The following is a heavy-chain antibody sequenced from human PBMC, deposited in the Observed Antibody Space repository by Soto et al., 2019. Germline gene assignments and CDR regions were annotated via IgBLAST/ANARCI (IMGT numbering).Heavy chain of an antibody. CDR3: ARDYYRFNSGYGFSMDV. D-gene: IGHD5-12*01. J-gene: IGHJ6*02. CDR2: ISYDGSNK. V-gene: IGHV3-30-3*01. CDR1: GFTFSSYA. Sequence: QVQLVESGGGVDQPGRSLRLSCAASGFTFSSYAMHWVRQAPGKGLEWVAVISYDGSNKYYAESVKGRFTISRDKSKNTLYLQMNSLRAEDTAVYYCARDYYRFNSGYGFSMDVWGQGTTVTVSS.